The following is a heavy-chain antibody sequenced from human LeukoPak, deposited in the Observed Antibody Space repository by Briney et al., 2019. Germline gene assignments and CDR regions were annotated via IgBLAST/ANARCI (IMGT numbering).Heavy chain of an antibody. CDR1: GYTFTSYD. CDR3: ERVLGSRVDP. V-gene: IGHV1-8*01. J-gene: IGHJ5*02. Sequence: ASVKVSCKASGYTFTSYDINWVRQATGQGLEWMGWMNPNSGNTGYAQKFQGRVTMTRNTSISTAYMELTRLTSDDTAIYYCERVLGSRVDPWGQGTLVTVSS. CDR2: MNPNSGNT.